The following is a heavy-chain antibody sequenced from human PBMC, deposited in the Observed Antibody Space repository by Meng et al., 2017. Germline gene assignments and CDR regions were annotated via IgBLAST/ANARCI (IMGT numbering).Heavy chain of an antibody. CDR2: IYWDDDK. D-gene: IGHD2-21*02. CDR1: GFSPSTSGVG. V-gene: IGHV2-5*02. Sequence: QITLNESCPKRLTTTQTLTLTCTVSGFSPSTSGVGVGWIRQPPGKALEWLALIYWDDDKRYSPSLKSRLTITKDTSKNQVVLTMTNMDPVDTATYYCAHRRGDSREGWFDPWGQGTLVTVSS. CDR3: AHRRGDSREGWFDP. J-gene: IGHJ5*02.